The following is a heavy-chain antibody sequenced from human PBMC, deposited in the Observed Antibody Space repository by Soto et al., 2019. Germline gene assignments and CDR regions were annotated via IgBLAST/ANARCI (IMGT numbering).Heavy chain of an antibody. J-gene: IGHJ3*02. CDR2: IYPDESDT. CDR3: ERPEGGDSKTYDAFDI. CDR1: GYIFTKYW. Sequence: LGESLKISCKGSGYIFTKYWIGWVRQMPGKGLEWMAIIYPDESDTRYSPSFQGQVTISADKSISTAYLQWSSLKASDTAMYYCERPEGGDSKTYDAFDIWGQGKMVTVSS. D-gene: IGHD4-17*01. V-gene: IGHV5-51*01.